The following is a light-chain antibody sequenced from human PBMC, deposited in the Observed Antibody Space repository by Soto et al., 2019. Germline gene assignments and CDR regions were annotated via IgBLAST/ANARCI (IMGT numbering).Light chain of an antibody. V-gene: IGKV3-15*01. CDR3: QHYNTWPYN. Sequence: EILMTQSPATLSVSPGERATLSCRASQNVNSNLAWYQQQPAQAPRLLIVGASTRATGIPGRFSGSGSGTEFTLTISGLQAEDSAFYHWQHYNTWPYNFGQGTKLEIK. CDR1: QNVNSN. CDR2: GAS. J-gene: IGKJ2*01.